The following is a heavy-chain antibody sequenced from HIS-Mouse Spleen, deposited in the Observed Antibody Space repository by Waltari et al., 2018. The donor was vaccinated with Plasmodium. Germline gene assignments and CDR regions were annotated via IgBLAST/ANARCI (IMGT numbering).Heavy chain of an antibody. CDR1: GFTFSSYG. Sequence: QVQLVESGGGVVQPGRSLRLSCAASGFTFSSYGMHWVRQAPGKGWGWGAVISYDGSNKYYADSVKGRFTISRDNSKNTLYLQMNSLRAEDTAVYYCAKDRRSSSWYVDYWGQGTLVTVSS. V-gene: IGHV3-30*18. CDR3: AKDRRSSSWYVDY. J-gene: IGHJ4*02. D-gene: IGHD6-13*01. CDR2: ISYDGSNK.